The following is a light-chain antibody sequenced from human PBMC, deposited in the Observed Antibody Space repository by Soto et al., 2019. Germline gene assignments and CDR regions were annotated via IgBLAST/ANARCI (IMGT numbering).Light chain of an antibody. CDR2: DAS. Sequence: IQMTQSPSSLSASVGDRVTITCQASQDIAKNLNWYQQKPGKAPKLLIYDASSLQTGVPSRFSGSGSATHFAFTISSLQSEDIATYYCQQYDNLLPITFGQGTRLEIK. CDR3: QQYDNLLPIT. CDR1: QDIAKN. J-gene: IGKJ5*01. V-gene: IGKV1-33*01.